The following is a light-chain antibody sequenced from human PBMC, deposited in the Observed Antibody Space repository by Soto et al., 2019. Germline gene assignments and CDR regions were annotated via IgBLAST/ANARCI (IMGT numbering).Light chain of an antibody. CDR3: PVPNNYPIS. Sequence: IQLKISPSSLSSSVRDRVTITCRASQGINNYVAWYQQKPGKAPKLLIYGASTLQSGVPSRFSGSGSGTDFTLTISSLLPEDCTTDYCPVPNNYPISFGEGTILENK. CDR1: QGINNY. J-gene: IGKJ5*01. CDR2: GAS. V-gene: IGKV1-9*01.